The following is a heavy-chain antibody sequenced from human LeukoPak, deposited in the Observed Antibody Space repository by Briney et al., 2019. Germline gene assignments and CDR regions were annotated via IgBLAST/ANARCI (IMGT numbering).Heavy chain of an antibody. V-gene: IGHV3-7*01. J-gene: IGHJ4*02. CDR2: IKQDGSEK. CDR3: ARGPYTSTVY. D-gene: IGHD2-2*02. Sequence: PGRSLRLSCAASGFTFSSYWMSWVRQAPGKGLEWVAIIKQDGSEKYYVDSVKGRFTISRDPAKHSLYLQMNSLRAEDTAVYYCARGPYTSTVYWGQGTLVTVSS. CDR1: GFTFSSYW.